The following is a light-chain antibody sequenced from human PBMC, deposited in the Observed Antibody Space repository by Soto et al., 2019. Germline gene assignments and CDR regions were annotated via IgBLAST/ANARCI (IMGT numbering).Light chain of an antibody. CDR1: SSDVGGYNY. Sequence: QSALTQPRSVSGSPGQSVTISCTGTSSDVGGYNYVSWYQQHPGKAPKLMIYDVSKRPSGVPDRFSGSKSGNTASLTISGLQAEDEAYYYCCSYAGSYTPVVFGGGTQLTVL. CDR3: CSYAGSYTPVV. J-gene: IGLJ2*01. CDR2: DVS. V-gene: IGLV2-11*01.